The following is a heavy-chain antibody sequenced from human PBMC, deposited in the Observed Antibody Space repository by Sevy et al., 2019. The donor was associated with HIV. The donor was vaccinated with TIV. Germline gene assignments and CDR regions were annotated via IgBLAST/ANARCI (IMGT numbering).Heavy chain of an antibody. CDR2: IKSKTDGGTT. V-gene: IGHV3-15*01. CDR3: TTGYSSGWYGFGYYDYGMDV. D-gene: IGHD6-19*01. Sequence: GGSLRLSCAASGFTFSNAWMSWVRQAPGKGLEWVGRIKSKTDGGTTDYAAPVKGRFTISRDDSKNTLYLQMNSLKTGDTAVYYCTTGYSSGWYGFGYYDYGMDVWGQGTTVTVSS. J-gene: IGHJ6*02. CDR1: GFTFSNAW.